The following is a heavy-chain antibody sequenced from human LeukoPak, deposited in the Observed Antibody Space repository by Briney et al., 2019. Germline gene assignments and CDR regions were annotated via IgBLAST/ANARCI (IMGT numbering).Heavy chain of an antibody. D-gene: IGHD3-3*01. CDR3: ASSYDFWSGYYFDY. J-gene: IGHJ4*02. CDR1: GGSISSYY. Sequence: SETLSLTCTVSGGSISSYYWSWIRQPPGKGLEWIGYIYYSGSTNYNPSLKSRVTISVDTSKNQFSLKLSSVTAADTAVYYCASSYDFWSGYYFDYWGQGTLVTVSS. CDR2: IYYSGST. V-gene: IGHV4-59*01.